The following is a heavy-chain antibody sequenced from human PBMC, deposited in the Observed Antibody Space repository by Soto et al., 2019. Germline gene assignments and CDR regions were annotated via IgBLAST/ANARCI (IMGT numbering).Heavy chain of an antibody. Sequence: EVQLVESGGGLVQPWGSLRLSCAASGFTFSSYSMSWVRQAPGKGLEWVSYITSSRSTIYYADFVKGRFTISSDNAKNSLYLQMNSLRAEDTAVYYCARDDSISDWYGAFDIWGQGTMVTVSS. V-gene: IGHV3-48*01. CDR1: GFTFSSYS. CDR3: ARDDSISDWYGAFDI. CDR2: ITSSRSTI. D-gene: IGHD6-19*01. J-gene: IGHJ3*02.